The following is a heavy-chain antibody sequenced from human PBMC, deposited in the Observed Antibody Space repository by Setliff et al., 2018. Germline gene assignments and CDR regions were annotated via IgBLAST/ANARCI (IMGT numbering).Heavy chain of an antibody. V-gene: IGHV1-18*01. Sequence: GASVKVSCKASGYTFTDYGVTWVRQAPGQGLEWVGWISPHNGKTYYSPKFEGRVIMTADTSTTTAYLDLRSLRSDDTAIYFCSRLVRFCTRIACQRLLGDDSWGQGTLVTVSS. CDR3: SRLVRFCTRIACQRLLGDDS. D-gene: IGHD3-16*01. CDR1: GYTFTDYG. CDR2: ISPHNGKT. J-gene: IGHJ4*02.